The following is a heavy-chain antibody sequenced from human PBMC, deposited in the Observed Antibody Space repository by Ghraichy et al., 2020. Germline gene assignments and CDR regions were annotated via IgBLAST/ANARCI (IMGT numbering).Heavy chain of an antibody. CDR3: AGRASGFWSGYHNYYYGMDV. CDR2: ISSSGSTI. CDR1: GFTFSDYY. J-gene: IGHJ6*02. V-gene: IGHV3-11*01. D-gene: IGHD3-3*01. Sequence: GGSLRLSCAASGFTFSDYYMSWIRQAPGKGLEWVSYISSSGSTIYYADSVKGRLTISRDNAKNSLYLQMNSLRAEDTAVYYCAGRASGFWSGYHNYYYGMDVWGQGTTVTVSS.